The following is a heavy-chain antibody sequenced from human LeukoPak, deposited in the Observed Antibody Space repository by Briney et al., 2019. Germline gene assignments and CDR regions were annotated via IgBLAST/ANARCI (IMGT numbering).Heavy chain of an antibody. J-gene: IGHJ5*02. CDR3: ARDSTSVGAFDP. Sequence: PGGSLRLSCAASGFIFSDYYMSWIRQAPGKGLEWVSYISSSGSTKYYADSVKGRFTVSRDNAKNSLDLQMNSLRADDTAVYYCARDSTSVGAFDPWGQGALVTVSS. CDR2: ISSSGSTK. V-gene: IGHV3-11*01. CDR1: GFIFSDYY.